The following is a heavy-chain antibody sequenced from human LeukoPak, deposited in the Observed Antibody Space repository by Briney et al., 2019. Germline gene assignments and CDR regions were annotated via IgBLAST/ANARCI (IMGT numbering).Heavy chain of an antibody. D-gene: IGHD3-10*01. Sequence: ASVKVSCKASGYTFTSYYMHWVRQAPGQGLEWMGIINPSGGSTSYAQKFQGRVTMTRDMSTSTVYMELSSLRSEDTAVYCCAKARPGIYLPTDYWGQGTLVTVSS. V-gene: IGHV1-46*01. J-gene: IGHJ4*02. CDR3: AKARPGIYLPTDY. CDR1: GYTFTSYY. CDR2: INPSGGST.